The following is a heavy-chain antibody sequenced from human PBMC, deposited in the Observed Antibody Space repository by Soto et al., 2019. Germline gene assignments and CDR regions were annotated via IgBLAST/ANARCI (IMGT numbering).Heavy chain of an antibody. D-gene: IGHD3-10*01. J-gene: IGHJ4*02. CDR1: GYIFTSFG. CDR2: VSTYNGNT. Sequence: QVQLVQSGAEVKKPGASVKVSCKASGYIFTSFGITWVRQAPGQGLEWMGWVSTYNGNTKYAQKLQGRVTMSTDTSTSTAHMELRSLRSDDTAVYYCTRGAGQGSGSYDWGQGTLVTVSS. V-gene: IGHV1-18*01. CDR3: TRGAGQGSGSYD.